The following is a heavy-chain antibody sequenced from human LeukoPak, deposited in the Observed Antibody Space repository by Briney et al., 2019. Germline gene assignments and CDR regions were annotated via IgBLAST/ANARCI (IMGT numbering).Heavy chain of an antibody. J-gene: IGHJ4*02. V-gene: IGHV4-39*01. CDR2: NYYSGST. CDR3: ARQTRRYDSSGYRYFDY. D-gene: IGHD3-22*01. CDR1: GGSISSSSYY. Sequence: SETLSLTCTVSGGSISSSSYYLGWIRQPPGKGLERIGSNYYSGSTYYNPSLKSRVTISVDTSKNQFSLKLSSVTAADTAVYYCARQTRRYDSSGYRYFDYWGQGTLVTVRS.